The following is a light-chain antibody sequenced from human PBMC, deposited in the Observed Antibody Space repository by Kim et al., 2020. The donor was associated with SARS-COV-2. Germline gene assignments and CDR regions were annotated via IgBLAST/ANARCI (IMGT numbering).Light chain of an antibody. V-gene: IGLV2-14*03. CDR1: SSDVGGYNY. CDR3: SSYTSSSTPVV. Sequence: SITIYCTGTSSDVGGYNYVSWYQQHPGKAPKLMIYDVSNRPSGVSNRFSGSKSGNTASLTISGLQAEDEADYYCSSYTSSSTPVVFGGGTQLTVL. J-gene: IGLJ2*01. CDR2: DVS.